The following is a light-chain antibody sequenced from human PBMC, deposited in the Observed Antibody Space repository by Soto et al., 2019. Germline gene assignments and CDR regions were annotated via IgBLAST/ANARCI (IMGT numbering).Light chain of an antibody. CDR2: DVS. V-gene: IGLV2-14*03. CDR1: SSDVGGYNY. Sequence: QSALTQPASVSGSPGQWITISCTGTSSDVGGYNYVSWYQQHPGKAPKVMIYDVSKRPSGVSNRFSGSKSGNTASLTISGLQVEDEADYYCSSYTSSSTRVVFGGGTKLTVL. J-gene: IGLJ2*01. CDR3: SSYTSSSTRVV.